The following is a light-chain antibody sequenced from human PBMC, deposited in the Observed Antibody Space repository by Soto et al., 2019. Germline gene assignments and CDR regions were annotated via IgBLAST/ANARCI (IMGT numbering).Light chain of an antibody. Sequence: HSALTQPVSVSGSPGQSITIPCTGTSSDIGAYDSVSWYQQYPGKAPKLIIYDVANRPSGVSDRLSGSKSGNTASLTISGLQAEDEADYYCSSYTTFSTLVLGGGTQLTVL. CDR3: SSYTTFSTLV. J-gene: IGLJ3*02. V-gene: IGLV2-14*01. CDR1: SSDIGAYDS. CDR2: DVA.